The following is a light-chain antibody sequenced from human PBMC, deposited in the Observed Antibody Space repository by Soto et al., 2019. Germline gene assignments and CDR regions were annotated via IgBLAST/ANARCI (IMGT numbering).Light chain of an antibody. CDR2: DAS. J-gene: IGKJ3*01. Sequence: EIVLTQSPATLSLSPGERATLSCRASQGVSSYLAWYQQKPGQAPRLLIYDASNRATGIPARFSGSGPGTDFTLTISSLEPEDFAVYYCQQRSNWHPVFGPGTKVDIK. CDR1: QGVSSY. CDR3: QQRSNWHPV. V-gene: IGKV3D-11*01.